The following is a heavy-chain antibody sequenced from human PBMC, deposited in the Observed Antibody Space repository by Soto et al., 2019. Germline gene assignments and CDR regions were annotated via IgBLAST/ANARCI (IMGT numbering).Heavy chain of an antibody. D-gene: IGHD6-25*01. J-gene: IGHJ4*02. V-gene: IGHV4-39*01. CDR3: ASQSPAADHYDL. CDR1: GGSISDSSYH. CDR2: VYPSGTT. Sequence: QLQLQESGPGLVKPSETLSLTCTVSGGSISDSSYHWVWIRQSPGKGLEWIGSVYPSGTTHYKPSLQSRVAMSLDMSNNQLSLQLNSVTAADMAVYFCASQSPAADHYDLWGPGTLVTVSS.